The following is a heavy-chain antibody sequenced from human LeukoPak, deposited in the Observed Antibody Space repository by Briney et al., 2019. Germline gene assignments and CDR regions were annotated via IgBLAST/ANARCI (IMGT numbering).Heavy chain of an antibody. CDR2: INQDGSEK. CDR3: ARIFCSSVSCFEYFQH. V-gene: IGHV3-7*01. D-gene: IGHD2-2*01. J-gene: IGHJ1*01. CDR1: GFTFSTYW. Sequence: GGSLRLSSAASGFTFSTYWMSWVRQAPGKVLEWVASINQDGSEKYYVDSVKGRFTISRDNAKNSLYLQMNSLRAEDTAVFYCARIFCSSVSCFEYFQHWGQGTLVTVSS.